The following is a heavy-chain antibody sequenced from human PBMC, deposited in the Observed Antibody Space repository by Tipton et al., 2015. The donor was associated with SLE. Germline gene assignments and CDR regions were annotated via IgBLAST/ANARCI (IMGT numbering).Heavy chain of an antibody. Sequence: SLRLSCTASGFIFSRYTMSWVRQVPGKGLEWLSAIYGGCTTFHADSVKGRFTISRDNSKTTVYLHMDSLRAEDTAVYYCAKDRIPDDRWNFDYWGQGTLVTVSS. CDR3: AKDRIPDDRWNFDY. D-gene: IGHD2-2*01. CDR2: IYGGCTT. V-gene: IGHV3-23*01. CDR1: GFIFSRYT. J-gene: IGHJ4*02.